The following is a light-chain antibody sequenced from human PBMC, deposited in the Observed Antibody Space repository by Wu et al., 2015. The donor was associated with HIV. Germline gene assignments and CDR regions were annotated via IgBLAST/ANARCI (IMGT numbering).Light chain of an antibody. J-gene: IGKJ2*01. CDR3: QQYGSSLYT. V-gene: IGKV3-20*01. CDR2: GTS. Sequence: EIALTQSPGTLSLSPGERATLSCRASQNIVTGNLAWYQQKPGQAPRLLIYGTSSRATGIPDRFSGSGSGTDFTLTISRLEPEDFAVYYCQQYGSSLYTFGQGTKLEIK. CDR1: QNIVTGN.